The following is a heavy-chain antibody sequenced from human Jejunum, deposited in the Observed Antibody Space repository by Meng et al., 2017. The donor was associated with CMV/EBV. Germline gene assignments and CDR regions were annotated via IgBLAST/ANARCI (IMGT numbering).Heavy chain of an antibody. CDR3: ARETTYCNSASCYQDY. Sequence: KKTGALMNLIDKTFGFSFTGYILHWLRQASGEGLEWMGWLKPISCGIRYAKRLKGRVTMTSDTSSSTAYMELSWLKSDDTAVYYCARETTYCNSASCYQDYWGQGTLVTVSS. J-gene: IGHJ4*02. CDR2: LKPISCGI. V-gene: IGHV1-2*02. D-gene: IGHD2-2*01. CDR1: GFSFTGYI.